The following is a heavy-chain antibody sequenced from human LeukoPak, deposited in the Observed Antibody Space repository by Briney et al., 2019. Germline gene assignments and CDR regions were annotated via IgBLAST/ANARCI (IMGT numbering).Heavy chain of an antibody. V-gene: IGHV4-34*01. D-gene: IGHD6-13*01. Sequence: KPSETLSLTCAVYGGSFSGYYWSWIRQPPGKGLEWIGEINHSGSTNYNPSLKSRVTISVDTSKNQFSLKLSSVTAADTAVYYCARGRGSSSWYANAEYFQHWGQGTLVTVSS. CDR1: GGSFSGYY. CDR3: ARGRGSSSWYANAEYFQH. CDR2: INHSGST. J-gene: IGHJ1*01.